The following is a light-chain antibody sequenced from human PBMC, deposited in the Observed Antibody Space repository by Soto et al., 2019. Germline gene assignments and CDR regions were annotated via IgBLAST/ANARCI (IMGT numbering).Light chain of an antibody. J-gene: IGKJ1*01. V-gene: IGKV3D-15*01. CDR1: QSIRTN. CDR2: DAS. CDR3: QQYNNWRS. Sequence: EIVMTQSPATLSVSPGERATLSCRASQSIRTNLAWYQQKPGQAPRLLIYDASTRATGLPARFSGSGSGTEFTLTIRSLQSEDFAVYYCQQYNNWRSFGQGTKVDVK.